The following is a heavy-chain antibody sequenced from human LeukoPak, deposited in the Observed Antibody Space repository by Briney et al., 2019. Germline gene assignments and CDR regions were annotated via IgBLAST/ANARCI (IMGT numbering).Heavy chain of an antibody. D-gene: IGHD1-26*01. CDR3: ARGGLGSWTFDS. V-gene: IGHV3-48*04. CDR2: ISSSGSTI. CDR1: GFIFSSYS. J-gene: IGHJ4*02. Sequence: PGGSLRLSCAASGFIFSSYSMNWVRQAPGKGLEWVSYISSSGSTIYYADSVKGRFTIPRDNAKYSLHLQMDSLRAEDTAVYSCARGGLGSWTFDSWGQGTLVTVSS.